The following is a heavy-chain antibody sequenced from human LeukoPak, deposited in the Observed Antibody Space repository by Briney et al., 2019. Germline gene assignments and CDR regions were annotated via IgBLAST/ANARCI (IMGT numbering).Heavy chain of an antibody. CDR1: GFTVNNAW. Sequence: GGSLRLSCAASGFTVNNAWMSWVRQAPGKGLEWVGRIKSKTDGGTTDYAALVKGRFTISRDDSKNMLYLQMNSLRAEDTALYYCAKAPYCSSTSCSSDQGPFDPWGQGTLVTVSS. D-gene: IGHD2-2*01. J-gene: IGHJ5*02. V-gene: IGHV3-15*05. CDR3: AKAPYCSSTSCSSDQGPFDP. CDR2: IKSKTDGGTT.